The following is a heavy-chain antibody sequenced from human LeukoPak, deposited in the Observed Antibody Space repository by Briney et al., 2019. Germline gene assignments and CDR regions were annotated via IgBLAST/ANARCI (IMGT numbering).Heavy chain of an antibody. J-gene: IGHJ4*02. CDR2: IKEDGSDK. V-gene: IGHV3-7*03. CDR1: GFTFSDYW. Sequence: PGGSLRLSCAASGFTFSDYWMTWIRQAPGTGLEWVANIKEDGSDKFYIDSVRGRFTVSRDNARNSLYLQMNSLRAEDTAVYYCARGVYYDSSGYYYFEDKSPPAYYFDYWGQGTLVTVSS. CDR3: ARGVYYDSSGYYYFEDKSPPAYYFDY. D-gene: IGHD3-22*01.